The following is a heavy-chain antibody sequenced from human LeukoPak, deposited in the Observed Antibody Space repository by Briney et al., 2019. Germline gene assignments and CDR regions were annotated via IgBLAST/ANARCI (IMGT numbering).Heavy chain of an antibody. V-gene: IGHV4-39*01. J-gene: IGHJ3*02. CDR1: GGSVSSTTYY. CDR2: IYYSGST. D-gene: IGHD3-22*01. CDR3: ARYLSSAYYDAFDI. Sequence: SETLSLTCTVSGGSVSSTTYYWVWLRQPPGRGLDWIGSIYYSGSTYYNPSLKSRVTISVATSKNQFSLKLSSVTAADTAVYYCARYLSSAYYDAFDIWGQGTMVTVSS.